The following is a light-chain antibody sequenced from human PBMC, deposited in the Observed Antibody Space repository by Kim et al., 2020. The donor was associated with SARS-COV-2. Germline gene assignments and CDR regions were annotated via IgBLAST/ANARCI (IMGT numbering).Light chain of an antibody. Sequence: VTIACTGSNSNSGSGYDVHWYQRLPGAAPKLLIFGNSDRPSGVPDRFFGSKSDTSASLAITGLQAEDEADYYCQSYDSSLSGHVVFGGGTQLTVL. CDR1: NSNSGSGYD. CDR2: GNS. CDR3: QSYDSSLSGHVV. J-gene: IGLJ2*01. V-gene: IGLV1-40*01.